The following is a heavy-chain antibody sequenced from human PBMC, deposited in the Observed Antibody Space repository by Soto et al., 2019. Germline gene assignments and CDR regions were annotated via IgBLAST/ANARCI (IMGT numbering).Heavy chain of an antibody. V-gene: IGHV3-23*01. CDR2: ISGSGGSK. Sequence: EVQLLESGGGLVQPGGSLRLSCAASGFTFSSYAMSWVRQAPGKGLEWVSAISGSGGSKYYADSVKGRFTISRDNSKNTLYVQTNSLRAEDTAVYYCAKLPYQLLSINWFDPWGQGTLVTVSS. D-gene: IGHD2-2*01. CDR1: GFTFSSYA. CDR3: AKLPYQLLSINWFDP. J-gene: IGHJ5*02.